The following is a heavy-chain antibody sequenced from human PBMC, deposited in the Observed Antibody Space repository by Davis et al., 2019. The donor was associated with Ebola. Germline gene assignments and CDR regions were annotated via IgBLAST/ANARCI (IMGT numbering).Heavy chain of an antibody. CDR2: INHSGST. V-gene: IGHV4-34*01. CDR1: GGSFSGYY. J-gene: IGHJ4*02. Sequence: SETLSLTCAVYGGSFSGYYWSWIRQPPGKGLEWIGEINHSGSTNYNPSLKSRVTISVDTSKNQFSLKLSSVTVADTAVYYCARDGGYGNSPMPPPYYWGQGTLVTVSS. D-gene: IGHD4-23*01. CDR3: ARDGGYGNSPMPPPYY.